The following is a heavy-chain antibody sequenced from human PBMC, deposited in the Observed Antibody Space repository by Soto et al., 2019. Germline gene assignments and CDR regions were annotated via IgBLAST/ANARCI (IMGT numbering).Heavy chain of an antibody. CDR2: MNPNSGNT. CDR1: GYTFTSYD. Sequence: ASVKVSCKASGYTFTSYDINWVRQATGQGLEWMGWMNPNSGNTGYAQKFQGRVTMTRNTSISTAYMELSSLRSEDTAVYYCAREGYDFWSGYAYYYMDVWGKGTTVTVSS. CDR3: AREGYDFWSGYAYYYMDV. D-gene: IGHD3-3*01. J-gene: IGHJ6*03. V-gene: IGHV1-8*01.